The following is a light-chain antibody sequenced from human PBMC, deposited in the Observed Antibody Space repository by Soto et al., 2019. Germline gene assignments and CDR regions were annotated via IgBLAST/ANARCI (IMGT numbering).Light chain of an antibody. Sequence: QSVLTQPPSASGSPGQSVTISCTGSSSYVGGYEYVSWYQQHPGKAPKLIIYEVIKRPSGVPDRFSGSKSGNTASLTVSGLQAEDEADYYCSSYAGSNNLHVLFGGGTKVTVL. CDR1: SSYVGGYEY. CDR2: EVI. CDR3: SSYAGSNNLHVL. V-gene: IGLV2-8*01. J-gene: IGLJ2*01.